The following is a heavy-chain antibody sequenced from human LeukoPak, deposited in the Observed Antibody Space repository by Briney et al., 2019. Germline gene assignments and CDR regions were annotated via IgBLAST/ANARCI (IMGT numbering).Heavy chain of an antibody. J-gene: IGHJ4*02. CDR3: ARHGGGKGDSYRIVSR. CDR1: GGSISSYY. D-gene: IGHD5-24*01. V-gene: IGHV4-59*08. Sequence: SETLSLTCTVSGGSISSYYWSWIRQPPGKGLEWIGYIYYSGSTNYNPSLKSRVTISVDTSKNQFSLKLSSVTAADTAVYYCARHGGGKGDSYRIVSRWGQGTLVTVSS. CDR2: IYYSGST.